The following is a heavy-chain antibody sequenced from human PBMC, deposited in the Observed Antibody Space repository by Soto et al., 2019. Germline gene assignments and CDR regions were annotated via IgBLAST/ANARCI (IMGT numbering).Heavy chain of an antibody. Sequence: SETLSLTCAVYGGSFSGYYWSWIRQPPGKGLEWIGEINHSGSTNYNPSLKSRVTISVDTSKNQFSLKLSSVTAADTAVYYCAREFVYSSSWYYFDYWGQGTLVTVSS. CDR2: INHSGST. CDR3: AREFVYSSSWYYFDY. D-gene: IGHD6-13*01. CDR1: GGSFSGYY. J-gene: IGHJ4*02. V-gene: IGHV4-34*01.